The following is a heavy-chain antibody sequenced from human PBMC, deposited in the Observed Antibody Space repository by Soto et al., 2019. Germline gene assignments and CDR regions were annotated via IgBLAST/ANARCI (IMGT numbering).Heavy chain of an antibody. V-gene: IGHV1-8*01. CDR2: MNPNTGNT. CDR3: AREAASDPSFYYHYMDV. CDR1: GYTFTNYN. Sequence: QEQLVQSGAEVKKPGAPVKVSCKASGYTFTNYNINWVRQATGQGLEWMGWMNPNTGNTGYAEKFQGRVTMTRNSSINTAYMELSGIRSDDTTVYYCAREAASDPSFYYHYMDVWGKGTTVTVSS. J-gene: IGHJ6*03. D-gene: IGHD6-25*01.